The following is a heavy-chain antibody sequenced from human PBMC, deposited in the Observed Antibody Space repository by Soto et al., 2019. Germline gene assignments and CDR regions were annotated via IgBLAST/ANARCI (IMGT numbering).Heavy chain of an antibody. CDR2: ISWNSGSI. J-gene: IGHJ6*03. CDR3: AKDIGSSSWYGDYYYYYYMDV. V-gene: IGHV3-9*01. CDR1: GFTFDDYA. D-gene: IGHD6-13*01. Sequence: PGGSLRLSCAASGFTFDDYAMHWVRQAPGKGLEWVSGISWNSGSIGYADSVKGRFTISRDNAKNSLYLQMNSLRAEDTALYYCAKDIGSSSWYGDYYYYYYMDVWGKGT.